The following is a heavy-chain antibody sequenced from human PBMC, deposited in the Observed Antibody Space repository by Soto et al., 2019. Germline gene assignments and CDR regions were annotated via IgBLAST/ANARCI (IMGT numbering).Heavy chain of an antibody. CDR3: ARVKGVYDILTGYYPPWLDY. Sequence: ASVKVSCKASGYTFTSYATHWVRQAPGQRLEWMGWINAGNGNTKYSQKFQGRVTITRDTSASTAYMELSSLRSEDTAVYYCARVKGVYDILTGYYPPWLDYWGQGTLVTVSS. V-gene: IGHV1-3*01. CDR1: GYTFTSYA. D-gene: IGHD3-9*01. J-gene: IGHJ4*02. CDR2: INAGNGNT.